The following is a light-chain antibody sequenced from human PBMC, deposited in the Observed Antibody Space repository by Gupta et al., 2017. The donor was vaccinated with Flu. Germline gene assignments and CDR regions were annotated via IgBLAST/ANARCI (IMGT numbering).Light chain of an antibody. CDR2: SAS. J-gene: IGKJ2*01. Sequence: VLTQSPVTLSVSPGERVTLSCRASQSVSPKLAWYQQKPGQAPRLLIDSASTRATGIPARFSGSGSGTEYTLIISSLQSEDFAVEYWQQYDHGKPHTFGEGTKVEI. CDR1: QSVSPK. CDR3: QQYDHGKPHT. V-gene: IGKV3-15*01.